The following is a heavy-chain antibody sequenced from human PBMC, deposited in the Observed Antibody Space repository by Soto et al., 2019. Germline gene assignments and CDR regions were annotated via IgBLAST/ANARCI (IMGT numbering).Heavy chain of an antibody. D-gene: IGHD2-2*01. CDR1: GFTFSSYG. Sequence: QVQLVESGGGVVQPGRSLRLSCAASGFTFSSYGMHWVRQAAGKGLEWVAVISYDGSNNYYADSVKGRFTISRDNSKNTLYLQMNSLRAEDTAVYYCAKDRSSRYCSSTSCYAPVDYWGQGTLVTVSS. V-gene: IGHV3-30*18. J-gene: IGHJ4*02. CDR3: AKDRSSRYCSSTSCYAPVDY. CDR2: ISYDGSNN.